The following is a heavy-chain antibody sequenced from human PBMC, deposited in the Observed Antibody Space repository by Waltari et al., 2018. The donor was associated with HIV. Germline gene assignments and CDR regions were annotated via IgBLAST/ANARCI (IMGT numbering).Heavy chain of an antibody. V-gene: IGHV3-64*01. Sequence: SYAMHWVRQAPGKGLEYVSAISSNGGSTYYANSVKGRFTISRDNSKNTLYLQMGSLRAEDMAVYYCARSYYDSSGYYSLRIWYFDLWGRGTLVTVSS. CDR2: ISSNGGST. J-gene: IGHJ2*01. D-gene: IGHD3-22*01. CDR3: ARSYYDSSGYYSLRIWYFDL. CDR1: SYA.